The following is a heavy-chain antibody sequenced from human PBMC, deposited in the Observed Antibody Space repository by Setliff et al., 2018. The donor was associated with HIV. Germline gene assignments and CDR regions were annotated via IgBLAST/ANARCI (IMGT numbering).Heavy chain of an antibody. CDR2: IYYSGST. CDR1: GGSISSNSYY. CDR3: ARQGNIVVVTSFDY. J-gene: IGHJ4*02. Sequence: SETLSLTCTVSGGSISSNSYYWGWIRQPPGKGLEWIGSIYYSGSTSYNPSLKSRVTISVDTSKNQFSLRLSSVTAADTAVYYCARQGNIVVVTSFDYWGQGTLVTVSS. D-gene: IGHD2-21*02. V-gene: IGHV4-39*07.